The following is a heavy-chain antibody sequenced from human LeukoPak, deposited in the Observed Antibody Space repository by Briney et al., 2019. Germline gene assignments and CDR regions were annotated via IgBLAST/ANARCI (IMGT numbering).Heavy chain of an antibody. Sequence: SETLSLTCTVSGGSVSSGTYYWTWIRQPAGKGLEWIGYIYYSGSTNYNPSLKSRVTISVDTSKNQFSLKLSSVTAADTAVYYCARQTQWLVPEAYFDYWGQGTLVTVSS. D-gene: IGHD6-19*01. CDR2: IYYSGST. V-gene: IGHV4-61*10. CDR1: GGSVSSGTYY. CDR3: ARQTQWLVPEAYFDY. J-gene: IGHJ4*02.